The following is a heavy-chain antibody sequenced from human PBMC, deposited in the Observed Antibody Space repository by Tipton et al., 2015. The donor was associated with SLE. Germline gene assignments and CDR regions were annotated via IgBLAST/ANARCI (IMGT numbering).Heavy chain of an antibody. CDR2: INSDGSNT. Sequence: GSLRLSCAASGFTFSRYWMHWVRRAPGKGPVWVSGINSDGSNTDNADSVKGRFTISRDNARNTLFLQMNSLRVEDTAVYYCVRDLIDSRGNDHYFDYWGQGILVTVSS. J-gene: IGHJ4*02. CDR3: VRDLIDSRGNDHYFDY. V-gene: IGHV3-74*01. D-gene: IGHD5-12*01. CDR1: GFTFSRYW.